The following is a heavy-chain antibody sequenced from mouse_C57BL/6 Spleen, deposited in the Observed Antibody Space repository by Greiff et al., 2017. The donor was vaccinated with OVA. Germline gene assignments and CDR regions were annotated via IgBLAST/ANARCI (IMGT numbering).Heavy chain of an antibody. CDR1: GYAFTNYL. Sequence: VQLQESGAELVRPGTSVKVSCKASGYAFTNYLIEWVKQRPGQGLEWIGVINPGSGGTNYNEKFKGKATLTADKSSSTAYMQLSSLTSEDSAVYFCARFDYYGSSYYFDYWGQGTTLTVSS. D-gene: IGHD1-1*01. V-gene: IGHV1-54*01. J-gene: IGHJ2*01. CDR3: ARFDYYGSSYYFDY. CDR2: INPGSGGT.